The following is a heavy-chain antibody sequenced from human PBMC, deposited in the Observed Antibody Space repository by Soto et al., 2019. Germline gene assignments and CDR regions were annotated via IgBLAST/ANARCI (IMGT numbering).Heavy chain of an antibody. CDR1: GFTFSDYY. CDR3: AREGCSSTSCYVKRYNYYMDV. CDR2: ISSSGSTI. V-gene: IGHV3-11*01. Sequence: GGSLRLSCAASGFTFSDYYMSWIRQAPGKGLEWVSYISSSGSTIYYADSVKGRFTISRDNAKNSLYLQMNSLRAEDTAVYYCAREGCSSTSCYVKRYNYYMDVWGKGTTVTVSS. D-gene: IGHD2-2*01. J-gene: IGHJ6*03.